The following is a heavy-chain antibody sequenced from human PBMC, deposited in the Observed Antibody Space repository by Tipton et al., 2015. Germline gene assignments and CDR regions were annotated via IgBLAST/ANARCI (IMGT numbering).Heavy chain of an antibody. J-gene: IGHJ3*02. V-gene: IGHV3-30*18. CDR2: ISSDGNKR. CDR3: AKPLSQRTYYDSSGYGPIDI. CDR1: GFTFSSFG. Sequence: SLRLSCAASGFTFSSFGMHWVRQAPGKGLEWVALISSDGNKRYYADSVKGRFTISRDDTRNTLYVQMNSVRAEDTAVYYCAKPLSQRTYYDSSGYGPIDIWGQGTMVTVSS. D-gene: IGHD3-22*01.